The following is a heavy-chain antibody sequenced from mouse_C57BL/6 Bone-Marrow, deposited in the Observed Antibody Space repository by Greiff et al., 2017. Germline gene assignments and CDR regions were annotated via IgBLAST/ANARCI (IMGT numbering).Heavy chain of an antibody. D-gene: IGHD1-1*01. CDR2: INPYNGGT. J-gene: IGHJ3*01. CDR1: GYTFTDYY. V-gene: IGHV1-19*01. Sequence: EVQRVESGPVLVKPGASVKMSCKASGYTFTDYYMNWVKQSHGKSLEWIGVINPYNGGTSYNQKFKGKATLTVDKSSSTAYMELNSLTSEDSAVYYCARSTTPFAYWGQGTLVTVSA. CDR3: ARSTTPFAY.